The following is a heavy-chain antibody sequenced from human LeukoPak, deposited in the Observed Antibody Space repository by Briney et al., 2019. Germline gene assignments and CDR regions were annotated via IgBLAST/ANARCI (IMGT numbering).Heavy chain of an antibody. V-gene: IGHV3-23*01. CDR3: AKGRVPAPNAAFDI. J-gene: IGHJ3*02. CDR2: ISGSGGST. D-gene: IGHD2-2*01. CDR1: GFTFSTYA. Sequence: PGGSLRLSCAASGFTFSTYAMSWVRQAPGKGLEWVSGISGSGGSTYYADSVKGRFTISRDNSKNKLYLQMNSLRAEDRAAYYCAKGRVPAPNAAFDIWGQGTMVSVSS.